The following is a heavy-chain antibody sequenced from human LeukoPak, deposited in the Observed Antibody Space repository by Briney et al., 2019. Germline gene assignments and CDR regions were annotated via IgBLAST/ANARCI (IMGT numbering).Heavy chain of an antibody. J-gene: IGHJ4*02. V-gene: IGHV4-39*07. CDR3: ARGSYGSGSYLFYYFDY. CDR2: IYYSGST. Sequence: SETLSLTCTVSGGSISSYYWGWIRQPPGKGLEWIGSIYYSGSTYYNPSLKSRVTISVDTSKNQFSLKLSSVTAADTAVYYCARGSYGSGSYLFYYFDYWGQGTLVTVSS. CDR1: GGSISSYY. D-gene: IGHD3-10*01.